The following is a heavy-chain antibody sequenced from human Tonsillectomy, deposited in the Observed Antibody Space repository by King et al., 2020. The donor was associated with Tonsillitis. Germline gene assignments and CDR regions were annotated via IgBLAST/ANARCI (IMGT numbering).Heavy chain of an antibody. D-gene: IGHD3-22*01. CDR3: ARHFVYFDNSGHSFDY. CDR1: GYRFTNYW. Sequence: QLVQSGAEVKKPGESLKISCKGSGYRFTNYWIGWVRQMPGKGLEWMGIIYPGDSDTRYSPSFQGQVTISADKSNTTAYLQWTSLKASDTAMYYCARHFVYFDNSGHSFDYWGQGTLVTVSS. CDR2: IYPGDSDT. J-gene: IGHJ4*02. V-gene: IGHV5-51*01.